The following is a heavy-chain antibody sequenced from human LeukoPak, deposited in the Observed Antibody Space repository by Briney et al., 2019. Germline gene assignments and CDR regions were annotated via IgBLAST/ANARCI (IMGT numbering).Heavy chain of an antibody. V-gene: IGHV1-2*02. J-gene: IGHJ3*02. CDR1: GYTFTGYY. CDR3: ARVTYDIYHGAFDI. D-gene: IGHD3-22*01. Sequence: ASVKVSCTTSGYTFTGYYMHWVRQAPGQGLEWMGWIYPNSGGTKYAQKFQGRVTMTRDTSISTAYMELRSLRSDDTAVYYCARVTYDIYHGAFDIWGQGTMVTVSS. CDR2: IYPNSGGT.